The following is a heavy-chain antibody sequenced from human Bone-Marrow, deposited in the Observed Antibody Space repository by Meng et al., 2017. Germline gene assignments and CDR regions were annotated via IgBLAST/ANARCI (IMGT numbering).Heavy chain of an antibody. CDR3: ARDASYSSSWYEGFYYYGMDV. Sequence: GESLKISCAASGFTFSSYEMNWVRQAPGKGLEWVSYISSSGSTIYYADSVKGRFTISRDNAKNTLYLQMNSLRAEDTAVYYCARDASYSSSWYEGFYYYGMDVWGQGTTVTVSS. CDR1: GFTFSSYE. J-gene: IGHJ6*02. D-gene: IGHD6-13*01. CDR2: ISSSGSTI. V-gene: IGHV3-48*03.